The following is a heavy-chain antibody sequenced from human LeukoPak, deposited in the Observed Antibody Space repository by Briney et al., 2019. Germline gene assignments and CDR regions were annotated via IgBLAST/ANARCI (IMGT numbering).Heavy chain of an antibody. Sequence: PSETLSLTCDVSGVSLSGTNYYWGWIRQPPGRGLEGLGSIHYCLPTLYNPLLKSRVTISVDTSKNQISLRLRSVTAADTAVYYCARHEEEDGYNAKTPDYWGQGTLVTVSS. D-gene: IGHD5-24*01. CDR2: IHYCLPT. CDR1: GVSLSGTNYY. V-gene: IGHV4-39*01. J-gene: IGHJ4*02. CDR3: ARHEEEDGYNAKTPDY.